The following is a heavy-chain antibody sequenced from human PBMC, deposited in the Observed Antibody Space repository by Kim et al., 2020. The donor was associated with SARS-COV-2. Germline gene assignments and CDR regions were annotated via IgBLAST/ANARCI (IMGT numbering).Heavy chain of an antibody. V-gene: IGHV4-34*01. CDR3: ARIAAAAGGGI. J-gene: IGHJ3*02. D-gene: IGHD6-13*01. CDR2: INHSGST. CDR1: GGSFSGYY. Sequence: SETLSLTCAVYGGSFSGYYWSWIRQPPGKGLEWIGEINHSGSTNYNPSLKSRVTISVDTSKNQFSLKLSSVTAADTAVYYCARIAAAAGGGIWGQGTMVTVSS.